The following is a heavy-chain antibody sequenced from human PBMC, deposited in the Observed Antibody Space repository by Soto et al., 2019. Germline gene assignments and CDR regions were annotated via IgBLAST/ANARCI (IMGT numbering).Heavy chain of an antibody. CDR2: TYYRSKWYN. CDR3: ARGFSTSSGWLIDWFDP. J-gene: IGHJ5*02. Sequence: SQTLSLTCDMSGYSVSSNIAAWNCIRQSPSRGLEWLGRTYYRSKWYNDYALSVKSRITINPDTSKNQFSLQLNSVTPEDTAVYYCARGFSTSSGWLIDWFDPWGQGTMVTVSS. CDR1: GYSVSSNIAA. V-gene: IGHV6-1*01. D-gene: IGHD6-19*01.